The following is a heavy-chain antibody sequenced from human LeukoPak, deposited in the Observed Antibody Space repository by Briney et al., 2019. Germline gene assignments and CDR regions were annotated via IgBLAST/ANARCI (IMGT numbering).Heavy chain of an antibody. CDR2: MNPNSGNT. D-gene: IGHD6-13*01. V-gene: IGHV1-8*01. CDR3: ARAASWSPIGDTYYYMDV. CDR1: GYTFTSYD. J-gene: IGHJ6*03. Sequence: GAPVKVSCKASGYTFTSYDINWVRQATGQGLEWMGWMNPNSGNTGYAQRFQGRVTMTRNTSIKTAYMELSSLRSEDTAVYYCARAASWSPIGDTYYYMDVWGKGTTVTISS.